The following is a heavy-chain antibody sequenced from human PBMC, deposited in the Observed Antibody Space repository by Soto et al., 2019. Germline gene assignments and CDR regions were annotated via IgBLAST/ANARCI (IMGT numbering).Heavy chain of an antibody. Sequence: QVQLVQSGAEVKKPGSSVKVSCKPSGGTFSSITITWVRQAPGQGLEWMGRVTPILGITTYAQKFQGRVTITADKPTSTAYMELSSLRSEDTAVYYCASLNGMDVWGQGTTVTVSS. CDR2: VTPILGIT. J-gene: IGHJ6*02. CDR3: ASLNGMDV. V-gene: IGHV1-69*02. CDR1: GGTFSSIT.